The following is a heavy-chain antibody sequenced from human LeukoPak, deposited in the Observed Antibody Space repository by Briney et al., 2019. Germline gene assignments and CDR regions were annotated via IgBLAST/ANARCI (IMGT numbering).Heavy chain of an antibody. CDR2: IRSDTTSK. Sequence: GGSLRLSCATSGFTFSYYAMHWVRQAPGRGLEWVALIRSDTTSKYYADSVKGRFTVSRDNSKNTLYLQMNSLRPEDTAVYHCAKDRDGSGTYEKFLDAWGQGTMVTVSS. CDR1: GFTFSYYA. D-gene: IGHD3-10*01. V-gene: IGHV3-30*02. J-gene: IGHJ6*02. CDR3: AKDRDGSGTYEKFLDA.